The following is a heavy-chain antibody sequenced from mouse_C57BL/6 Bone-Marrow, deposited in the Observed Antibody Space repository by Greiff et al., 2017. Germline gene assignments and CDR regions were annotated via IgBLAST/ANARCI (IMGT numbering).Heavy chain of an antibody. CDR2: ISDGGSYT. CDR1: GFTFSSYA. Sequence: DVHLVESGGGLVKPGGSLKLSCAASGFTFSSYAMSWVRQTPEKRLEWVATISDGGSYTYYPDNVKGRFTISRDNAKNNLYLQMSHLKSEDTAMYYCARVADGFYAMDYWGQGTSVTVSS. V-gene: IGHV5-4*01. CDR3: ARVADGFYAMDY. D-gene: IGHD2-3*01. J-gene: IGHJ4*01.